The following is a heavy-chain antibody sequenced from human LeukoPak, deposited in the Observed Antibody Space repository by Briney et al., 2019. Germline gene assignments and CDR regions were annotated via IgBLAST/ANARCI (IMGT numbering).Heavy chain of an antibody. V-gene: IGHV4-59*08. CDR2: IYYRGST. CDR3: AIFPLNYAEYYFDY. CDR1: GGSISSYY. D-gene: IGHD2-2*01. Sequence: SETLSLTCTVSGGSISSYYWSWIRQSPGKGLEWIGYIYYRGSTSYSPSLESRVTISVDTSKNQFSLKLRTVTAADTAVYYCAIFPLNYAEYYFDYWGQGILVTVSS. J-gene: IGHJ4*02.